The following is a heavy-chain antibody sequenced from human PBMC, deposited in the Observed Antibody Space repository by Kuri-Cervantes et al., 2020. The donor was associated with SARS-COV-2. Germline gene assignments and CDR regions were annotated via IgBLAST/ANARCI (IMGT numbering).Heavy chain of an antibody. J-gene: IGHJ6*03. D-gene: IGHD3-10*01. CDR3: AREDRGITMVRGVIQGRTPSYYYYYMDV. CDR1: GGTFSSYA. Sequence: SVKVSCKASGGTFSSYAISWVRQAPGQGLEWMGRIIPIFGTANYAQKFQGRVTITADKSTSTAYMELSSLRSEDTAVYYCAREDRGITMVRGVIQGRTPSYYYYYMDVWGKGTTVTGSS. V-gene: IGHV1-69*06. CDR2: IIPIFGTA.